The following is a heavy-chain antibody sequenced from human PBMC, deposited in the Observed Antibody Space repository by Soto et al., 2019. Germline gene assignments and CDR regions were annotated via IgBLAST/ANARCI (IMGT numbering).Heavy chain of an antibody. D-gene: IGHD6-6*01. CDR3: ARDRGTRSSSSSLSGVLLGPGMDL. CDR2: IIPIFGTA. CDR1: GGTFSSYA. J-gene: IGHJ6*02. V-gene: IGHV1-69*01. Sequence: QVQLVQSGAEVKKPGSSVKVSCTASGGTFSSYAISWVRQAPGQGLEWMGGIIPIFGTANNAQKFQGRVTITADESTSTAYMDLSSLRSEDMAVYYCARDRGTRSSSSSLSGVLLGPGMDLWGQGTTVTVSS.